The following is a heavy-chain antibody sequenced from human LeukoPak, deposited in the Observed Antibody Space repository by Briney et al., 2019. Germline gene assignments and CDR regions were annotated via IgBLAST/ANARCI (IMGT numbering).Heavy chain of an antibody. D-gene: IGHD3-10*01. CDR3: ARDRKLLWFGELSYNWFDP. CDR1: GDSVSSNSAA. J-gene: IGHJ5*02. CDR2: TYYRSKWYN. V-gene: IGHV6-1*01. Sequence: SQTLSLTCAISGDSVSSNSAAWNWIRQSPSRGLEWLGRTYYRSKWYNDYAVSVKSRITINPDTSKNQFSLQLNSVTPEDTAVYYCARDRKLLWFGELSYNWFDPWGQGTLVTVSS.